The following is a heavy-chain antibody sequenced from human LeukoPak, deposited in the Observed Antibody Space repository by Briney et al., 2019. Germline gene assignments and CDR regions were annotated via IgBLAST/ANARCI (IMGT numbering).Heavy chain of an antibody. CDR1: GYTFTSYG. V-gene: IGHV1-18*01. CDR2: ISAYSGNT. D-gene: IGHD5-18*01. CDR3: ARVSLDTSMVYYYMDV. Sequence: ASVKASCKASGYTFTSYGISWVRQAPGQGLEWPGWISAYSGNTNYAQKLQGRVTLTTETSTNTAHMDLRSLRSDDTAVYFCARVSLDTSMVYYYMDVWGKGTTVTVSS. J-gene: IGHJ6*03.